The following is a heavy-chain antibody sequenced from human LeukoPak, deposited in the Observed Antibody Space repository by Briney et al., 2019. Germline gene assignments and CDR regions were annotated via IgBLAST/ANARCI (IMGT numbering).Heavy chain of an antibody. J-gene: IGHJ4*02. CDR3: ARGGSYYDFWSGYYSGGFDY. D-gene: IGHD3-3*01. V-gene: IGHV3-66*02. CDR1: GFTVSSNY. CDR2: IYSGGST. Sequence: GRSLRLSCAASGFTVSSNYMSWVRQAPEKGLEWVSVIYSGGSTYYADSVKGRFTISRDNSKNTLYLQMNSLRAEDTAVYYCARGGSYYDFWSGYYSGGFDYWGQGTLVTVSS.